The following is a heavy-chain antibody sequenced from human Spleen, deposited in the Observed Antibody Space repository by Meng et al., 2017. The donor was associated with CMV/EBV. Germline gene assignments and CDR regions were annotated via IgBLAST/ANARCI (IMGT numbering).Heavy chain of an antibody. Sequence: GESLKISCAASGFTFSTYGMSWVRQAPGKGLEWVSSISSRSSYIYYADSVKGRFTISRDNAKNSLYLQMNSLRAEDTAVYYCARSTSGWYSPFDYWGQGTLVTVSS. CDR2: ISSRSSYI. CDR1: GFTFSTYG. D-gene: IGHD6-19*01. CDR3: ARSTSGWYSPFDY. V-gene: IGHV3-21*01. J-gene: IGHJ4*02.